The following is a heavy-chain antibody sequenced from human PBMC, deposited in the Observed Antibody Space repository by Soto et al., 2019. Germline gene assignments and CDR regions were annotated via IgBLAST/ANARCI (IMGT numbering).Heavy chain of an antibody. CDR1: GGSFRDYY. V-gene: IGHV4-34*01. CDR2: INHSGST. Sequence: SETLSLTCGVYGGSFRDYYCSWIRQPPGKGLEWIGEINHSGSTNHNPSLKSRVTISVDTSKNQVSLKLRSVTAADTAVYYCARAGVWISGVVTERGFDPWGQGTLVTVSS. J-gene: IGHJ5*02. D-gene: IGHD3-3*01. CDR3: ARAGVWISGVVTERGFDP.